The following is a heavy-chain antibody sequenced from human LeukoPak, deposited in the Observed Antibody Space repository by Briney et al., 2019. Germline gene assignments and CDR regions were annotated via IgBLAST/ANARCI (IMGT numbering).Heavy chain of an antibody. Sequence: GGSLRLSCTASGFTFSNYGMHWVRQAPGKGLEWVAYIWYDGSNKYYTDSVKGRFTISRDNSENTLYLQMNSLRAEDTAVYYCARSYYYDSSHTADYWGQGTLVTVSS. V-gene: IGHV3-33*01. CDR2: IWYDGSNK. D-gene: IGHD3-22*01. CDR3: ARSYYYDSSHTADY. CDR1: GFTFSNYG. J-gene: IGHJ4*02.